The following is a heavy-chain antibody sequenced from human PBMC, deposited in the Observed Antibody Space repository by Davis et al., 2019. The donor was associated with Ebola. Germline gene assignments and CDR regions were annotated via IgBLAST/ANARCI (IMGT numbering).Heavy chain of an antibody. J-gene: IGHJ6*02. CDR3: AKDQGIFYYYYGMDV. CDR2: ISYDGSNK. CDR1: GFTFSSYG. V-gene: IGHV3-30*18. D-gene: IGHD3-9*01. Sequence: GESLKISCAASGFTFSSYGMHWVRQAPGTGLEWVAVISYDGSNKYYADSVKGRFTISRDNSKNTLYLQMNSLRAEDTAVYYCAKDQGIFYYYYGMDVWGQGTTVTVSS.